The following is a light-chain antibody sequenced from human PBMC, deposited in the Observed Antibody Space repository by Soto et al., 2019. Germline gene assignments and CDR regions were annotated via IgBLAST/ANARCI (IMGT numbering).Light chain of an antibody. V-gene: IGLV2-23*01. Sequence: QCVLTQPASVSGSPGQSISISCTGSRSDVGSYNFVSWYQLFPGKAPKLIIYEADKRPSGVSSRFSGSKSGFTASLTISGLQAEDEADYFCSSYAGDSALIFGGGTKVTVL. CDR1: RSDVGSYNF. CDR2: EAD. CDR3: SSYAGDSALI. J-gene: IGLJ2*01.